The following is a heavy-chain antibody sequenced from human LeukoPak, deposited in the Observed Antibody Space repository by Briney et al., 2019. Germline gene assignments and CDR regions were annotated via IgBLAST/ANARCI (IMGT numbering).Heavy chain of an antibody. Sequence: GGSLRLSCAASGLTFSSYWMSWVRQAPGKGLEWVANIKQDGSEKYYVDSVKGRFTISRDNAKNSLYLQMNSLRAEDTAVYYCARDLYGGPFDYWGQGTLVTVSS. J-gene: IGHJ4*02. D-gene: IGHD4-23*01. CDR3: ARDLYGGPFDY. CDR2: IKQDGSEK. V-gene: IGHV3-7*01. CDR1: GLTFSSYW.